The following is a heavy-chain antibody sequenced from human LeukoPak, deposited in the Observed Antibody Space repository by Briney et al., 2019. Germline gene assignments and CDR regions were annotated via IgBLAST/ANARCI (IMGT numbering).Heavy chain of an antibody. V-gene: IGHV1-8*01. Sequence: ASVRVSCRASGYTFTTYDLNWVRQTTRQGLECMGWMNPSSGNTGYAQKFQGRVTMTRDTSISTAYMELSSLTSDDTAVYYCARTHYYGSGSKSGMDVWGQGTTVTVSS. CDR2: MNPSSGNT. J-gene: IGHJ6*02. CDR1: GYTFTTYD. D-gene: IGHD3-10*01. CDR3: ARTHYYGSGSKSGMDV.